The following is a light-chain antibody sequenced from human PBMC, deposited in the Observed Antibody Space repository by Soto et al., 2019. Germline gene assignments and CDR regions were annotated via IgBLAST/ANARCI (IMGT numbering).Light chain of an antibody. V-gene: IGLV2-8*01. CDR1: SSDVGGYNY. CDR2: DVT. J-gene: IGLJ1*01. CDR3: SAYTVSRTYV. Sequence: QSALTQPPSASGSPGQSVTISCTGTSSDVGGYNYVSWHQQHPGKAPKLIIYDVTKRPSGVPDRFSGSKSGYTASLTVSGLQAEDEADYYCSAYTVSRTYVFGTGTKVTV.